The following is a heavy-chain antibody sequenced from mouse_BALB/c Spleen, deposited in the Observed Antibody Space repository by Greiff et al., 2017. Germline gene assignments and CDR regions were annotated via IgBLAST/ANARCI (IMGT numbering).Heavy chain of an antibody. Sequence: DVQLQESGPGLVKPSQSLSLTCTVTGYSITSDYAWNWIRQFPGNKLEWMGYISYSGSTSYNPSLKSRISITRDTSKNQFFLQLNSVTTEDTATYYCARIYYDYDALAYWGQGTLVTVSA. D-gene: IGHD2-4*01. V-gene: IGHV3-2*02. CDR3: ARIYYDYDALAY. CDR2: ISYSGST. J-gene: IGHJ3*01. CDR1: GYSITSDYA.